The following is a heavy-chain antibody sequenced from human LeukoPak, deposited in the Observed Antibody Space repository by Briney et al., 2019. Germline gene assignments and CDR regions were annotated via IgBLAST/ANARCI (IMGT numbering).Heavy chain of an antibody. Sequence: PGGSLRLSCAASGFTFSSYSMNWVRQAPGKGLEWVSSISSSSSYIYYADSVKGRFTISRDNAKNSLYLQMNSLRAEDTAVYYCARDGYNWNFLDYWGQGTLVTVSS. CDR1: GFTFSSYS. V-gene: IGHV3-21*01. CDR3: ARDGYNWNFLDY. D-gene: IGHD1-7*01. J-gene: IGHJ4*02. CDR2: ISSSSSYI.